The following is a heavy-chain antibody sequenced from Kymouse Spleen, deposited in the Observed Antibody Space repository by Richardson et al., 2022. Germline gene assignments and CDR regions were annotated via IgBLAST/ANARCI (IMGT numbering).Heavy chain of an antibody. Sequence: QVQLVESGGGVVQPGRSLRLSCAASGFTFSSYGMHWVRQAPGKGLEWVAVIWYDGSNKYYADSVKGRFTISRDNSKNTLYLQMNSLRAEDTAVYYCARDLGYCSSTSCYSSSSFDYWGQGTLVTVSS. D-gene: IGHD2-2*02. CDR2: IWYDGSNK. V-gene: IGHV3-33*01. J-gene: IGHJ4*02. CDR3: ARDLGYCSSTSCYSSSSFDY. CDR1: GFTFSSYG.